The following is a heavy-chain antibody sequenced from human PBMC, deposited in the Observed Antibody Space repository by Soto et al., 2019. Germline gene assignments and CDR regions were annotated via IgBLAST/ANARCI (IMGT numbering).Heavy chain of an antibody. Sequence: HLRGSLRLSCAASGFTFSSDGLHRVRQAPGKGLEWVAVISYDGSNKYYADSVKGRFTISRANSKNTLYLQMNSLRAEDTAVYFCANDRERVFGSQYNYYMVDWGKETTVTVSS. CDR1: GFTFSSDG. CDR3: ANDRERVFGSQYNYYMVD. J-gene: IGHJ6*03. V-gene: IGHV3-30*18. D-gene: IGHD1-1*01. CDR2: ISYDGSNK.